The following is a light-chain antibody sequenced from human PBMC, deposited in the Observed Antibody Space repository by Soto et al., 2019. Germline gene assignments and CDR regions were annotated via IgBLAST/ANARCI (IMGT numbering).Light chain of an antibody. Sequence: EIFLTQSPGSLSLSPGERATLAWYQQKPGQAPRLLIYGASSRATGIPDRFSGSGSGTDFTLTISRLEPEDFAVYYCQQYGSSRITFGQGTRLEIK. J-gene: IGKJ5*01. V-gene: IGKV3-20*01. CDR3: QQYGSSRIT. CDR2: GAS.